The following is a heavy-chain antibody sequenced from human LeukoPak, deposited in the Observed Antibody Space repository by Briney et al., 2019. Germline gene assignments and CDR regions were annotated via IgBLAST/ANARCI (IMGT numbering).Heavy chain of an antibody. CDR1: GFTFSDYY. V-gene: IGHV3-11*01. J-gene: IGHJ4*02. CDR2: ISSSGSTI. Sequence: TGGSLRLSCAASGFTFSDYYMSWIRQAPGKGPEWVSYISSSGSTIYYADSVKGRFTISRDNAKNSLYLQMNSVRAEDTALYYCAKDMKPDGLWDADYWGQGTLVTVSS. D-gene: IGHD1-26*01. CDR3: AKDMKPDGLWDADY.